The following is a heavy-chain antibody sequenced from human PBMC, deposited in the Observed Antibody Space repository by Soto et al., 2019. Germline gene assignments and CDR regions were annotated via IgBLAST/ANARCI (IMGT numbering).Heavy chain of an antibody. CDR1: GFTFSSYE. J-gene: IGHJ6*02. CDR2: ISSSGSTI. V-gene: IGHV3-48*03. Sequence: QPGGSLRLSCAASGFTFSSYEMNWVRQAPGKGLEWVSYISSSGSTIYYADSVKGRFTISRDNAKNSLYLQMNSLRAEDTAVYYCARDRYSNYVLDVWGQGTTVTVSS. CDR3: ARDRYSNYVLDV. D-gene: IGHD4-4*01.